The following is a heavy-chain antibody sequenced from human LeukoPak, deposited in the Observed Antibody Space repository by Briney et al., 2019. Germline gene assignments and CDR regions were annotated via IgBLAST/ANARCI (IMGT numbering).Heavy chain of an antibody. V-gene: IGHV3-20*04. CDR2: INWNGGST. J-gene: IGHJ4*02. CDR1: GFAFSTFA. D-gene: IGHD3-22*01. CDR3: ARDRSYYDSSGYYWSYFDY. Sequence: GGSLRLSCAASGFAFSTFAMHWVRLSPGKGLEWVSGINWNGGSTGYADSVKGRFTISRDNAKNSLYLQMNSLRAEDTALYYCARDRSYYDSSGYYWSYFDYWGQGALVTVSS.